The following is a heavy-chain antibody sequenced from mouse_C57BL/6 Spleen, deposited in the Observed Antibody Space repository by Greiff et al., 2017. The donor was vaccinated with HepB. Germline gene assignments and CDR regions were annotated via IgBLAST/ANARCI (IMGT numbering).Heavy chain of an antibody. V-gene: IGHV1-26*01. CDR2: INPNNGGT. D-gene: IGHD1-1*02. J-gene: IGHJ2*01. CDR3: AREVGDYFDY. Sequence: EVQLQQSGPELVKPGASVKISCKASGYTFTDYYMNWVKQSHGKSLEWIGDINPNNGGTSYNQKFKGKATLTVDKSSSTAYMELRSLTSEDSAVYYCAREVGDYFDYWGQGTTLTVSS. CDR1: GYTFTDYY.